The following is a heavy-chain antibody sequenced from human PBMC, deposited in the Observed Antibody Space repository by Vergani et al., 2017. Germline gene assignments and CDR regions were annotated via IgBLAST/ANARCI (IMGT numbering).Heavy chain of an antibody. CDR3: ARVKTETNGHLYYYYYMDV. Sequence: QVQLQQWGGGLLKPSETLSLTCVVNGGSFTSYHWTWIRQSPGEGLEWVGDIDHTVRPDYNPSLKSRLTMSVDKSRNQFSLTLNSVTATDTAIYFCARVKTETNGHLYYYYYMDVWGQGTAVTVS. D-gene: IGHD2-8*01. V-gene: IGHV4-34*01. CDR1: GGSFTSYH. CDR2: IDHTVRP. J-gene: IGHJ6*03.